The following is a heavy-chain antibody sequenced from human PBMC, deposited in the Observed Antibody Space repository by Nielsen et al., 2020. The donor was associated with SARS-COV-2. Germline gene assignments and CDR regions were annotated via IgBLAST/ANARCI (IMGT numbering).Heavy chain of an antibody. CDR1: GASFGSYG. D-gene: IGHD3-22*01. CDR3: ASSAPPSGFNWFDP. Sequence: SVKVSCKASGASFGSYGISWVRQAPGQGLEWLGRLVPMVGEATYAEELQGRLTISADRSTTTVSMELSSLRSDDTAVYYCASSAPPSGFNWFDPWGQGILVTVSS. CDR2: LVPMVGEA. V-gene: IGHV1-69*04. J-gene: IGHJ5*02.